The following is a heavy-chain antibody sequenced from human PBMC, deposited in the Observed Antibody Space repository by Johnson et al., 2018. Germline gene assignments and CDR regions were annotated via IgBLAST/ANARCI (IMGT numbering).Heavy chain of an antibody. J-gene: IGHJ3*02. V-gene: IGHV3-73*01. CDR2: IRSKANSFAT. CDR1: GFAFSGSA. CDR3: IRYMREGVRDI. Sequence: VQLVQSGGGLVQPGGSLKLSCAASGFAFSGSAMHWVRQASGKGLEWVGRIRSKANSFATAYAASVEGRFTISRDDSKNTAYLQMNSLKTEDTAVYYCIRYMREGVRDIWGQGTMVTVSS. D-gene: IGHD3-10*01.